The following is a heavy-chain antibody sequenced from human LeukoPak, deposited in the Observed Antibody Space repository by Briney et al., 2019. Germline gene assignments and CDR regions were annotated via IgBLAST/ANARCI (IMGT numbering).Heavy chain of an antibody. V-gene: IGHV3-53*01. Sequence: GGSLRLSCAASGFTVSSNYMSWVRQAPGKGLEWVSVIYSGGSTYCADSVKGRFTISRDNSKNTLYLQMNSLRAEDTAVYYCARDTPYYYDSSGYSASWGQGTLVTVSS. D-gene: IGHD3-22*01. CDR2: IYSGGST. CDR1: GFTVSSNY. J-gene: IGHJ5*02. CDR3: ARDTPYYYDSSGYSAS.